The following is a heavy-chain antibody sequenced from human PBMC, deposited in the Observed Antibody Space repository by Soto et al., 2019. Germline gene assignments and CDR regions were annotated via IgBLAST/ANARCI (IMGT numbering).Heavy chain of an antibody. CDR1: GFTLSRYT. CDR3: ARDGYCSGGNCLDGMDV. V-gene: IGHV3-30-3*01. CDR2: ISSDGTAK. J-gene: IGHJ6*02. Sequence: ESGGGVVPPGRSLRLSCGVSGFTLSRYTMHWVRQAPGKGLEWVALISSDGTAKYYADSVKGRFTISRDDSLYLQMTSLRGEDTAVYYCARDGYCSGGNCLDGMDVWGQGTTVTVSS. D-gene: IGHD2-15*01.